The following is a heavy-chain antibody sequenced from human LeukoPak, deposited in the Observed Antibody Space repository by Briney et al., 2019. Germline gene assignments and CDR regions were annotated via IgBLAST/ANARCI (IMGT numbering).Heavy chain of an antibody. D-gene: IGHD3-10*01. CDR3: ARRKPTSGAQYWFDP. CDR1: GYTFTSYD. Sequence: GASLKVSCKASGYTFTSYDINCGRQSTGQRREGMGGMNANSGNTGYAQKFQCRVTMTRDTSISTAYMELSSLTSEDPAVYYCARRKPTSGAQYWFDPWGQGTPVTVSS. CDR2: MNANSGNT. J-gene: IGHJ5*02. V-gene: IGHV1-8*01.